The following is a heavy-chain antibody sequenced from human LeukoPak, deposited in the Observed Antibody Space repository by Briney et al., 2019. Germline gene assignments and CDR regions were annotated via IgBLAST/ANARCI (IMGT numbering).Heavy chain of an antibody. V-gene: IGHV3-53*01. D-gene: IGHD3-10*01. CDR2: LYSGSDT. J-gene: IGHJ2*01. CDR3: ARVGDHFHWYLDL. CDR1: GFTVSTNY. Sequence: GGSLRLSCAASGFTVSTNYMNWVRQAPGKGLEWVSILYSGSDTYYAESVKGRFTISRDSSKNILLLQMNNLRAEDTAVYYCARVGDHFHWYLDLWGRGTLVTVSS.